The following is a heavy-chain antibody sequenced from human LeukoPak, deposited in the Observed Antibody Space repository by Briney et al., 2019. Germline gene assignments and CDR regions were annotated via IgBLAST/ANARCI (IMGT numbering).Heavy chain of an antibody. J-gene: IGHJ5*02. CDR1: GFTFSSYW. D-gene: IGHD3-3*01. Sequence: GGSLRLSXAASGFTFSSYWMSWVRQTPGKGLEWVANIKQDGSEKYYVDSVKGRFTISRDNAKNSLYLQMNSLRAEDTAVYYCARGKMARVLRFLEWSTSNWFDPWGQGTLVTVSS. CDR2: IKQDGSEK. CDR3: ARGKMARVLRFLEWSTSNWFDP. V-gene: IGHV3-7*01.